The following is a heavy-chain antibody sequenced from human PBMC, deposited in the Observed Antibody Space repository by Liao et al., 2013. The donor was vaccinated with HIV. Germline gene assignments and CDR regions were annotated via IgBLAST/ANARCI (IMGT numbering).Heavy chain of an antibody. CDR2: IYTSGST. V-gene: IGHV4-61*02. J-gene: IGHJ4*02. Sequence: QVQLQESGPGLVKPSQTLSLTCTVSGGSISSGSYYWSWIRQPAGKGLEWIGRIYTSGSTNYNPSLKSRVTISIDTSKNQFSLKLSSVTAADTAVYYCARGIAVADTFDYWGQGTLVTVSS. CDR1: GGSISSGSYY. D-gene: IGHD6-19*01. CDR3: ARGIAVADTFDY.